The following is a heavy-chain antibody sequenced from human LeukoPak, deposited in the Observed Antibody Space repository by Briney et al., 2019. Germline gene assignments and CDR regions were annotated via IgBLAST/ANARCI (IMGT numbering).Heavy chain of an antibody. CDR2: IYTSGST. CDR3: ALEHLPDYYDSSGYYYSFDY. Sequence: SQTLSLTCTVSCGSISSGSYYWSWIRQPAGKGLEWIGRIYTSGSTNYNPSLKSRVTISVDTSKNQFSLKLSSVTAADTAVYYCALEHLPDYYDSSGYYYSFDYWGQGTLVTVSS. D-gene: IGHD3-22*01. V-gene: IGHV4-61*02. CDR1: CGSISSGSYY. J-gene: IGHJ4*02.